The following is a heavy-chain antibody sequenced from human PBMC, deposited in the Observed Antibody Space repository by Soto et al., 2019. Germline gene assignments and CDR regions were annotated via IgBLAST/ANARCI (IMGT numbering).Heavy chain of an antibody. D-gene: IGHD6-6*01. CDR2: ISTYNGNP. J-gene: IGHJ3*02. V-gene: IGHV1-18*01. Sequence: QVQLVQSGPEVKKPGASVKVSCKASGYTFTSYGISWVRQAPGQGLEWMGWISTYNGNPNYAQKLQGRVIMTTDTSTSTAYMELRSLRSDDTAVFYCASAPLYSTSPKNAFDMWGQGTVVTVSS. CDR1: GYTFTSYG. CDR3: ASAPLYSTSPKNAFDM.